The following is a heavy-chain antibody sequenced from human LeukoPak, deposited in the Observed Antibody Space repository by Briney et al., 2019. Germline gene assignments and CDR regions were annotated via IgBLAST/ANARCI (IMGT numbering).Heavy chain of an antibody. CDR3: ARGSGQTGESPHYFDY. CDR2: INAGNGNT. D-gene: IGHD7-27*01. Sequence: ASVKVSCTASGYTFTSYAMHWVRQAPGQRLEWMGWINAGNGNTKYSQKFQGRVTITRDTSASTAYMELSSLRSEDTAVYYCARGSGQTGESPHYFDYWGQGTLVTVSS. V-gene: IGHV1-3*01. CDR1: GYTFTSYA. J-gene: IGHJ4*02.